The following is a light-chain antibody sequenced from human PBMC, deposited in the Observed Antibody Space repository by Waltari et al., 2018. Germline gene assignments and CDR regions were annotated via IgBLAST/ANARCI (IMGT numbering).Light chain of an antibody. V-gene: IGKV1-5*03. CDR2: KAS. Sequence: DVQLTHSPSPLSASVGDRVTITCRASESVKNNFAWYQHQPGKAPKVLVHKASRLESGGPSRFSGSGYGTEFTLTISSLEPDDFATYYCHQYNTLPLTFGGGTKVEIK. CDR3: HQYNTLPLT. J-gene: IGKJ4*01. CDR1: ESVKNN.